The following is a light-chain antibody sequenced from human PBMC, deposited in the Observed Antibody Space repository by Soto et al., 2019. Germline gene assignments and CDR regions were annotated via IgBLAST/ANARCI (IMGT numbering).Light chain of an antibody. Sequence: QSALTQPPSASGSPGQSVTFSCTGTSSDVGGYNYVSWYQQHPGRAPKLIIYEVTKRPSGVPDRFSGSKSGNTASLTVSGVQAEDEADYYGSSYAGSNNRVFGGGTQLTVL. V-gene: IGLV2-8*01. CDR2: EVT. J-gene: IGLJ3*02. CDR3: SSYAGSNNRV. CDR1: SSDVGGYNY.